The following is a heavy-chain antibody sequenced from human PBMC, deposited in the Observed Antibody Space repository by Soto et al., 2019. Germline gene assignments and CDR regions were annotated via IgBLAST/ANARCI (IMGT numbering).Heavy chain of an antibody. Sequence: QVQLVQSGAEVKKPGSSVKVSCKASGGTFSSYAISWVRQAPGQGLEWMGGIIPIFGTANYAQKFQGRVXIXAXXSTSTAYMELSSLRSEDTAVYYCARDSAGATSFDYWGQGTLVTVSS. CDR3: ARDSAGATSFDY. V-gene: IGHV1-69*12. CDR1: GGTFSSYA. D-gene: IGHD1-26*01. J-gene: IGHJ4*02. CDR2: IIPIFGTA.